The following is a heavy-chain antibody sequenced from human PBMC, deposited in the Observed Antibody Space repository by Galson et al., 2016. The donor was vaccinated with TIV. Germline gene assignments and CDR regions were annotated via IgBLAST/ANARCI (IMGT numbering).Heavy chain of an antibody. Sequence: SSGYYWSWVRQPAGKGLEWIGRIYSSGGTNYNPSLKSRVTMSVDTSKNQFSLRLSSLTAADTAVYYCARDIYYYGSGSYYKYWGQGTLVTVSS. CDR2: IYSSGGT. CDR3: ARDIYYYGSGSYYKY. V-gene: IGHV4-4*07. J-gene: IGHJ4*02. D-gene: IGHD3-10*01. CDR1: SSGYY.